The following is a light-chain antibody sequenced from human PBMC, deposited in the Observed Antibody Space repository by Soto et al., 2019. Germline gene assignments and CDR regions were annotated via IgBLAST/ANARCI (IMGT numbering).Light chain of an antibody. Sequence: QSALTQPPSASGSPGQSVTISCTGTSSDVGGYNYVSWYQQHPGKAPKLMIYEVSKRPSGVPDRFSGSKSGNTASLTVSEPQAEDEADYYCSSYGGSNWGVFGGGTKLTVL. CDR1: SSDVGGYNY. CDR2: EVS. CDR3: SSYGGSNWGV. J-gene: IGLJ3*02. V-gene: IGLV2-8*01.